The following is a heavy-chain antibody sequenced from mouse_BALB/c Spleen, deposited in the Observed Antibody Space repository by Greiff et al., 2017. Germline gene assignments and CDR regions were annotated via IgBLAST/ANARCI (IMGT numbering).Heavy chain of an antibody. CDR1: GFNIKDTY. V-gene: IGHV14-3*02. CDR3: ARGLAY. J-gene: IGHJ3*01. CDR2: IDPANGNT. Sequence: VQLKESGAELVKPGASVKLSCTASGFNIKDTYMHWVKQRPEQGLEWIGRIDPANGNTKYDPKFQGKATITADTSSNTAYLQLSSLTSEDTAVYYCARGLAYWGQGTLVIVSA.